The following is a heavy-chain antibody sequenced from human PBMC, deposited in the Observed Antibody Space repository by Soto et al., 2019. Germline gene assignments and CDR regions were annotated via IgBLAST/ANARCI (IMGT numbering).Heavy chain of an antibody. CDR2: MNPNSGNT. CDR3: ARERSAAGAGWFDP. Sequence: QVQLVQSGAEVKKPGASVKVSCKASGYTFTSYDINWVRQATGQGLEWMGWMNPNSGNTDYAQKFQGRVTMTRNTSIRTAYMEPSRLTSEDTAVYYCARERSAAGAGWFDPWGQGTLVTVSS. J-gene: IGHJ5*02. D-gene: IGHD6-13*01. V-gene: IGHV1-8*01. CDR1: GYTFTSYD.